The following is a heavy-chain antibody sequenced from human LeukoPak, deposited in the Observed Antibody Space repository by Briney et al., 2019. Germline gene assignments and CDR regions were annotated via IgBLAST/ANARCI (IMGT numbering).Heavy chain of an antibody. CDR3: ARDRGDSTFDY. CDR2: IYYSGST. V-gene: IGHV4-59*11. D-gene: IGHD2-21*02. CDR1: GGSISSHF. J-gene: IGHJ4*02. Sequence: PSETLSLTCTVSGGSISSHFWSWIRQPPGKGLEWIGYIYYSGSTNYNPSLKSRVTISVDTSKNQFSLKLSSVTAADTAVYYCARDRGDSTFDYWGQGTLVTVSS.